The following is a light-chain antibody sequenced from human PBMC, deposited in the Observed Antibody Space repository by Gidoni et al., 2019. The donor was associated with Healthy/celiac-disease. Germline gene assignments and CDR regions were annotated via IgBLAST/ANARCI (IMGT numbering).Light chain of an antibody. J-gene: IGKJ4*01. V-gene: IGKV1-5*01. CDR3: QQYNRYPLS. CDR2: DAS. CDR1: QSISSW. Sequence: DIQMTQSPSTLSASVGGRVTITCRASQSISSWLAWYQQRPGKAPKLLIYDASSLESGVPSRFSGSGSGTEFTLTISSLQPDDFATYSCQQYNRYPLSFXGXTKVEIK.